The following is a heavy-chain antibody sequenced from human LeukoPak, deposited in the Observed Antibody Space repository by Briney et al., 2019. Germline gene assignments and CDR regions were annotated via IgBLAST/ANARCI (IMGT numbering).Heavy chain of an antibody. D-gene: IGHD3-22*01. CDR1: GYTFTSYG. CDR2: ISAFNGNT. CDR3: ARDQGYYYDSSGYYYVAYRWFDP. J-gene: IGHJ5*02. Sequence: GASVKVSCKASGYTFTSYGISWVRQAPGQGLEWMGWISAFNGNTNYAQKLQGRVTMTTDASTRTAYMELRSLRSDGTAVYYCARDQGYYYDSSGYYYVAYRWFDPWGQGTLVTVSS. V-gene: IGHV1-18*01.